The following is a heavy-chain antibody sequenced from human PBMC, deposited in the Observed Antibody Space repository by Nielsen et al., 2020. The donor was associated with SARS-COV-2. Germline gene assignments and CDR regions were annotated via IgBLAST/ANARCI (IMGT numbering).Heavy chain of an antibody. CDR1: GFTFSSYW. J-gene: IGHJ2*01. CDR3: ARDGVDWYFDL. CDR2: IKQDGSEK. V-gene: IGHV3-7*01. Sequence: ETLSLTCAASGFTFSSYWMSWVRQAPGKGLEWVANIKQDGSEKYYVDSVKGRFTISRDNAKNSLYLQMNSLRAEDTAVYYCARDGVDWYFDLWGRGTLVTVSS. D-gene: IGHD3-16*01.